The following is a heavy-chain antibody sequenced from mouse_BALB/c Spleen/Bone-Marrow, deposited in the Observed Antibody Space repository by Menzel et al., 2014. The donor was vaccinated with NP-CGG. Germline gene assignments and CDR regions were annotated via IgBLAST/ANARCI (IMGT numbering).Heavy chain of an antibody. CDR1: DYTFTTYW. Sequence: QVQLQQPGPDLVRPGSSVKMSCKASDYTFTTYWMHWVKQRPGQGLEWIGMTDPSTSETRLNQKFKDKATLIVDKSSNTAYMQLSSLTSEDSAVYYCARRTLAMDYWGQGASVTVSS. CDR2: TDPSTSET. V-gene: IGHV1-52*01. J-gene: IGHJ4*01. CDR3: ARRTLAMDY.